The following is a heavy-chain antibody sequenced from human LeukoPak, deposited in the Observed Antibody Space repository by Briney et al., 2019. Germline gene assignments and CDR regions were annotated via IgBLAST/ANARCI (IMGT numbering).Heavy chain of an antibody. CDR3: AKGSHSYGYDY. Sequence: GGSLRLSCAASGFTFSSYSMNWVRQAPGKGLEWVSYISSSSSTIYYADSVKGRFTISRDNSKNTLYLQMNSLRAEDTAVYYCAKGSHSYGYDYWGQGTLVTVSS. D-gene: IGHD5-18*01. V-gene: IGHV3-48*01. J-gene: IGHJ4*02. CDR1: GFTFSSYS. CDR2: ISSSSSTI.